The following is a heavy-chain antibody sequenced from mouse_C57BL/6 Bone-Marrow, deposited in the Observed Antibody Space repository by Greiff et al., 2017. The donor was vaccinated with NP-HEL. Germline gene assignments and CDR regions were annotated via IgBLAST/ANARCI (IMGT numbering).Heavy chain of an antibody. D-gene: IGHD2-13*01. J-gene: IGHJ3*01. Sequence: VQLQQSGAELARPGASVKLSCKASGYTFTSYGISWVKQRTGQGLEWIGEIYPRSGNTYYNEKFKGKATLTADKSSSTAYMELRSLTSEDSAVYFCARWRLYRFAYWGQGTLVTVSA. CDR1: GYTFTSYG. V-gene: IGHV1-81*01. CDR3: ARWRLYRFAY. CDR2: IYPRSGNT.